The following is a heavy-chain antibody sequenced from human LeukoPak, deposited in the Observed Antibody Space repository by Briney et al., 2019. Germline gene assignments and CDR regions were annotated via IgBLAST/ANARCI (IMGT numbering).Heavy chain of an antibody. CDR2: INHSGST. CDR3: ARGRYSSSWYSRGLGY. J-gene: IGHJ4*02. D-gene: IGHD6-13*01. CDR1: GGSFSGYY. Sequence: SETLSLTCAVYGGSFSGYYWSWIRQPPGKGLEWIGEINHSGSTNYNPSLKSRVTISVDTSKNQFSLKLSSVTAADTAVYYCARGRYSSSWYSRGLGYWGQGTLVTVSS. V-gene: IGHV4-34*01.